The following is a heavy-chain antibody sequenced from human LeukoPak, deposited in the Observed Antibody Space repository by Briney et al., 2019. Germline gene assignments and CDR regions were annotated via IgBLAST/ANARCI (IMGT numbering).Heavy chain of an antibody. J-gene: IGHJ3*02. Sequence: PSETLSLTCTVSGGSISSYYWSWIRQPPGKGLEWIGYIYYSGSTNYNPSLKSRVTISVDTSKNQFSLKLSSVTAADTAVYYCARGRSGSYPYDAFDIWGQGTMVTVSS. D-gene: IGHD1-26*01. CDR1: GGSISSYY. CDR3: ARGRSGSYPYDAFDI. CDR2: IYYSGST. V-gene: IGHV4-59*01.